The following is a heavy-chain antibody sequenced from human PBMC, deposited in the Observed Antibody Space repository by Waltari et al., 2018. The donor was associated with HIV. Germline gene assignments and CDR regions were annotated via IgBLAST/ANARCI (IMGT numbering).Heavy chain of an antibody. Sequence: QVQLVESGGALVKPGGSMRLSCATSGFTFSDYYMGWIRQGPGKDREWNSCMSSGCVKVFFDDSVKGRFAITRANAKSLLYLQMNSLRVDDTAVYFCARGKYDSSWFRTEAFVRWGQGTLVAVSS. CDR2: MSSGCVKV. V-gene: IGHV3-11*01. CDR1: GFTFSDYY. J-gene: IGHJ4*02. CDR3: ARGKYDSSWFRTEAFVR. D-gene: IGHD3-22*01.